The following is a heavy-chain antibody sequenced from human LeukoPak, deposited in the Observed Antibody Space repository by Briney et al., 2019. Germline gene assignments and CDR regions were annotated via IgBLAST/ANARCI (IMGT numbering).Heavy chain of an antibody. V-gene: IGHV3-21*01. J-gene: IGHJ3*02. CDR1: GFTFSSYS. CDR3: AREEGDAFDI. Sequence: PGGSLRLSCTASGFTFSSYSMNWVRQAPGKGLEWVSSISTSSSYIYYADSVKGRFTISRDNAKNSLYLQMNSLRAEDTAVYYCAREEGDAFDIWGQGTMVTVSS. CDR2: ISTSSSYI.